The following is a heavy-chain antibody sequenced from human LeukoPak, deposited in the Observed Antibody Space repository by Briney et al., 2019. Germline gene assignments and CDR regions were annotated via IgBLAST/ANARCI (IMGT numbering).Heavy chain of an antibody. D-gene: IGHD6-13*01. CDR1: GFTFSYYG. CDR3: AKDGLAAAGWFDY. V-gene: IGHV3-30*18. J-gene: IGHJ4*02. Sequence: GRSLRLSCAASGFTFSYYGMHWVRQAPGKGLEWVAVISYDGSSKYYADSVKGRYTISRDNSKNTLYLQMNSLRAEDTAVYYCAKDGLAAAGWFDYWGQGTLVTVSS. CDR2: ISYDGSSK.